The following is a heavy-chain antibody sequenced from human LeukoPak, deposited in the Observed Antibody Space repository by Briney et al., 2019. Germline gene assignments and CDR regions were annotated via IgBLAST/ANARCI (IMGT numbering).Heavy chain of an antibody. D-gene: IGHD6-6*01. CDR2: ISAYNGNT. Sequence: ASVKVSCKASGYTFTSYGISWVRQAPGQGLEWMGWISAYNGNTNYAQKLLGRVTMTTVTSTSTAHMELRSLRSDDTAVYFCARVTEYLDYWGQGTLVTVSS. J-gene: IGHJ4*02. CDR3: ARVTEYLDY. V-gene: IGHV1-18*01. CDR1: GYTFTSYG.